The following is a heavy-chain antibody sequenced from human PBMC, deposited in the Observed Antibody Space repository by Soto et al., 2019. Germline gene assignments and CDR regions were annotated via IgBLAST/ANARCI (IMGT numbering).Heavy chain of an antibody. D-gene: IGHD3-22*01. V-gene: IGHV3-30*18. Sequence: GGSLRLSCAASGFTFSSYGMHWVRQAPGKGLEWVAVISYDGSNKYYADSVKGRFTISRDNSKNTLYLQMNSLRAEDTAVYYCAKDRYYYDSSGYLGYWGQGTLVTVSS. J-gene: IGHJ4*02. CDR2: ISYDGSNK. CDR1: GFTFSSYG. CDR3: AKDRYYYDSSGYLGY.